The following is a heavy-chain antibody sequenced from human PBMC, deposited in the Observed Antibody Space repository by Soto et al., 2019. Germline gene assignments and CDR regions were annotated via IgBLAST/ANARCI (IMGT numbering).Heavy chain of an antibody. CDR3: ARLPYCSSTSCYRYYYYGMDV. D-gene: IGHD2-2*02. V-gene: IGHV5-51*01. Sequence: GESLKISCKGSGYSFTSYWIGWVRQMPGKGLEWMGIIYPGDSDTRYSPSFQGQVTISADKSISTAYLQWSSLKASDTAMYYCARLPYCSSTSCYRYYYYGMDVLGQGTTVTVSS. J-gene: IGHJ6*02. CDR1: GYSFTSYW. CDR2: IYPGDSDT.